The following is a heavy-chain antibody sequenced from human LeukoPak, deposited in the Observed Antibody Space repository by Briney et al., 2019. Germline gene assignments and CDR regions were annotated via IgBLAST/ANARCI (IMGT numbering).Heavy chain of an antibody. CDR1: GFTFSSYS. D-gene: IGHD3-3*01. V-gene: IGHV3-21*01. CDR2: ISSSSSYI. CDR3: ARGVRFLERYFDY. Sequence: GGSLRLSCAASGFTFSSYSMNWVRQAPGKGLEWVSSISSSSSYIYYADSVKGRFTISRDNAKTSLYLQMNSLRVEDTAVYYCARGVRFLERYFDYWGQGTLVTVSS. J-gene: IGHJ4*02.